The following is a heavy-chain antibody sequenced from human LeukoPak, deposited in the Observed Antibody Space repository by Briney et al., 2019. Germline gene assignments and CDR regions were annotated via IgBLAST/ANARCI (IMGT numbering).Heavy chain of an antibody. Sequence: SETLSLTCAVSGGSISSSNWWSWVRQPPGKGLEWIGEIYHSGSTNYNPSLKSRVTISVDTSKNQFSLKLSSVTAADTAVYYCARKTYDISPSGDYWGQGTLVTVSS. J-gene: IGHJ4*02. CDR3: ARKTYDISPSGDY. V-gene: IGHV4-4*02. CDR1: GGSISSSNW. CDR2: IYHSGST. D-gene: IGHD3-9*01.